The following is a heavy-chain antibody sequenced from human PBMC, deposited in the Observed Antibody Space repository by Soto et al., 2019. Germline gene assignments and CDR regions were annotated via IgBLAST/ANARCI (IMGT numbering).Heavy chain of an antibody. J-gene: IGHJ4*02. CDR2: ISYDGSKK. D-gene: IGHD2-21*02. CDR1: GFTFSSYA. CDR3: ARDPGGDCDYFEY. V-gene: IGHV3-30-3*01. Sequence: QVQLVESGGGVVQPGRSLRLSCAASGFTFSSYAMHWVRQAPGKGLEWVAVISYDGSKKYYADSVKGRFTISRDNAKNTLYLQMNSLTAEDTAVYYCARDPGGDCDYFEYWGQGTLVTVSS.